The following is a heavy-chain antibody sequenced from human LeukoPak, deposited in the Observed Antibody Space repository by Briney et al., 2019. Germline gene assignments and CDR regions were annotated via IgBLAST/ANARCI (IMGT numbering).Heavy chain of an antibody. J-gene: IGHJ4*02. CDR1: GYTFTSCG. CDR3: ASKIYCGGDCYYFDY. V-gene: IGHV1-18*01. D-gene: IGHD2-21*01. CDR2: ISAYNGNT. Sequence: ASVKVSCKASGYTFTSCGISWVRQAPGQGLEWMGWISAYNGNTNYAPKLQGRVTMTTDTSTSTAYMELRSLRSDDTAVYYCASKIYCGGDCYYFDYWGQGTLVTVSS.